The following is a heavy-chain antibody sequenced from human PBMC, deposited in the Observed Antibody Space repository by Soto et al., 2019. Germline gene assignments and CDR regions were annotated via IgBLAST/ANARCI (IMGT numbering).Heavy chain of an antibody. J-gene: IGHJ5*02. CDR2: IYYSGST. D-gene: IGHD3-22*01. Sequence: PSETLSLTCNVSGGSISSSTYYWGWIRQPPGKGLEWIASIYYSGSTYYNPSLKSRVSMSVDTPKNQFSLKLSSVTAADTAVYFCARLRYDSSGYYWFDPWGQGTQVT. CDR1: GGSISSSTYY. CDR3: ARLRYDSSGYYWFDP. V-gene: IGHV4-39*01.